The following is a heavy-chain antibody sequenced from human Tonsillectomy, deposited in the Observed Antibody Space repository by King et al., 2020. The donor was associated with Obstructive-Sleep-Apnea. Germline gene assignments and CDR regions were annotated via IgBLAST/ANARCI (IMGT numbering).Heavy chain of an antibody. V-gene: IGHV4-59*08. CDR1: GGSISSYY. J-gene: IGHJ4*02. CDR3: ARSLDSSGYYYTNY. CDR2: ISYSGST. Sequence: QLQESGPGLVKPSETLSLTCTVSGGSISSYYWSWIRQPPGKGLEWIGYISYSGSTNYNPSLKSRVTISVDTSTNPFSLQLSSVTAADTAVYYCARSLDSSGYYYTNYWGQGTLVTVSS. D-gene: IGHD3-22*01.